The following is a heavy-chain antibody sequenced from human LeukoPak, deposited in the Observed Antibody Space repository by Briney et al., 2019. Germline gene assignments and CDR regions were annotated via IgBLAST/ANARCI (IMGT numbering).Heavy chain of an antibody. V-gene: IGHV4-59*08. Sequence: SETLSLTCTVSGGSISSYYWSWIRQPPGKGLEWIGYIYYSGSTNYNPSLKSRVTISVDTSKNQFSLKLSSVTAADTAVYYCARQDWSIAAAPDYWGQGTLVTVSS. CDR2: IYYSGST. J-gene: IGHJ4*02. CDR3: ARQDWSIAAAPDY. D-gene: IGHD6-13*01. CDR1: GGSISSYY.